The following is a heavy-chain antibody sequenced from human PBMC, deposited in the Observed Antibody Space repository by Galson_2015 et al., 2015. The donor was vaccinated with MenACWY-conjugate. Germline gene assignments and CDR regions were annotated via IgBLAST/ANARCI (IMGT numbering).Heavy chain of an antibody. D-gene: IGHD4-11*01. J-gene: IGHJ4*02. CDR1: GGSISSYY. Sequence: ETLSLTCTVSGGSISSYYWSWIRQPPGKGLEWIGYIYYSGSTNYNPSLKSRVTISEDTSKNQFSLKLSSVTAADTAVYYCARSLGTVTPTLLGYWGQGTLVTVSS. V-gene: IGHV4-59*01. CDR3: ARSLGTVTPTLLGY. CDR2: IYYSGST.